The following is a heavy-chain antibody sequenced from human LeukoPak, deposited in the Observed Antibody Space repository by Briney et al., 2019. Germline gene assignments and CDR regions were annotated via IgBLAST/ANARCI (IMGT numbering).Heavy chain of an antibody. CDR2: ISYDGSNK. D-gene: IGHD2-2*01. Sequence: PGGSLRLSCAASGFTFSSYGMHWVRQAPGKGLEWVAVISYDGSNKYYADSVKGRFTISRDNSKNTLYLQMNSLRAEDTAVYYCAKDGTRYCSRTSCYWEVDYWGQGTLVTVSS. V-gene: IGHV3-30*18. J-gene: IGHJ4*02. CDR1: GFTFSSYG. CDR3: AKDGTRYCSRTSCYWEVDY.